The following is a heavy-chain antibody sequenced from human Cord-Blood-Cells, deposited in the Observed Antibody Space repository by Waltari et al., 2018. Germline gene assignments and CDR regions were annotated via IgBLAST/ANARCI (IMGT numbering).Heavy chain of an antibody. D-gene: IGHD6-19*01. CDR3: ARISGSGWYFDY. CDR2: IYYSGST. Sequence: QLQLQESGPGLVKPSETLSLTCTVSGGSISSSRYYWGWIRQPPGKGLEWIGSIYYSGSTYYNPSLKSRVTISVYTSKNQFSLKLSSVTAADTAVYYCARISGSGWYFDYWGQGTLVTVSS. CDR1: GGSISSSRYY. J-gene: IGHJ4*02. V-gene: IGHV4-39*01.